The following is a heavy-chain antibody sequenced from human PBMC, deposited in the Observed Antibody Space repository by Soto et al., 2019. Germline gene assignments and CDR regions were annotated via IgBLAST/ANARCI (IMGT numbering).Heavy chain of an antibody. CDR1: GLTCFRYV. D-gene: IGHD1-26*01. CDR2: ISYDGSNK. CDR3: AKDVVVGATTGLGDYYYYYGRDG. V-gene: IGHV3-30*18. Sequence: ALRIFCAASGLTCFRYVMHCVRQAPGKGLDWVAVISYDGSNKYYADSVKGRFTISRDNSKNTLYLQMNSLRAEDTAVYYCAKDVVVGATTGLGDYYYYYGRDGWGQGTTVTVS. J-gene: IGHJ6*02.